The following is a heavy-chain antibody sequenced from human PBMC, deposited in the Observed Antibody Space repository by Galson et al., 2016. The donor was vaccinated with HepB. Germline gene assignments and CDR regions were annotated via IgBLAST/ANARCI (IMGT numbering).Heavy chain of an antibody. V-gene: IGHV3-23*01. CDR2: ISGGTGNT. Sequence: SLRLSCAASGLTFSSYSMKWVRQAPGKGLEWVSAISGGTGNTFHADSVRGRFTISRDNSKSTLYLQMTSLRAEDTAIYYCATSPRYSSCYWGQGTLVTVSS. CDR1: GLTFSSYS. J-gene: IGHJ4*02. CDR3: ATSPRYSSCY. D-gene: IGHD6-6*01.